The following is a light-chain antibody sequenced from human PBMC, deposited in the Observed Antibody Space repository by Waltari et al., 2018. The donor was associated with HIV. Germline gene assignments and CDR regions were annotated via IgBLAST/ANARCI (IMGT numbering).Light chain of an antibody. J-gene: IGLJ1*01. CDR1: SSDIGYFAY. Sequence: QSALTQPRSVSGSPGQSVTISCTGTSSDIGYFAYVSWYQQYPGKAPKVLIYEVSQRPSGVPDRFTASKSGITASLTISGLQDEDEADYYCCSYAGTYTYVFGTGTTVTVL. V-gene: IGLV2-11*01. CDR3: CSYAGTYTYV. CDR2: EVS.